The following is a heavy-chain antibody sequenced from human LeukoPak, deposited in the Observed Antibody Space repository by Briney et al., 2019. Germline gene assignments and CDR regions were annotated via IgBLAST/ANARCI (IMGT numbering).Heavy chain of an antibody. D-gene: IGHD1-26*01. CDR2: ISGSGVNT. CDR3: AKDPSGSYYFDY. V-gene: IGHV3-23*01. Sequence: GGSLRLSCAASGFTFSSYAMTWVRQAPGTGLEWVSAISGSGVNTHFADSVKGRFTISRDNSRNTLYLQVNSLRAEDTAVYYCAKDPSGSYYFDYWGQGTLVTVSS. J-gene: IGHJ4*02. CDR1: GFTFSSYA.